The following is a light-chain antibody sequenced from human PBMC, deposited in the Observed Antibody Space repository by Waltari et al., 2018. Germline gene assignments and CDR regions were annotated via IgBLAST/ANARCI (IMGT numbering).Light chain of an antibody. CDR1: RSFDTW. CDR3: QQYQTYPLT. Sequence: DIQMTQSPSTLSASVGDRVTITCRASRSFDTWLAWYQQKAGKAPKLLIYQASILERGVPSRFSGSESGTEFTLTISGLQPDDFATYYCQQYQTYPLTFGQGTRLEIK. J-gene: IGKJ5*01. CDR2: QAS. V-gene: IGKV1-5*03.